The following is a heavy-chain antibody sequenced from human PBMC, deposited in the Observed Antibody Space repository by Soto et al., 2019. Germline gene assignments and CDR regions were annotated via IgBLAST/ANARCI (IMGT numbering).Heavy chain of an antibody. Sequence: SETLSLTCTVSGGSISSYYWSWIRQPAGKGLEWIGRIYTSGSTNYNPSLKSRVTMSVDTSKNQFSLKLSSVTAADTAVYYCARDRDFVVGVAATPASGYYFDYWGQGTLVTVSS. V-gene: IGHV4-4*07. D-gene: IGHD2-15*01. CDR3: ARDRDFVVGVAATPASGYYFDY. CDR2: IYTSGST. CDR1: GGSISSYY. J-gene: IGHJ4*02.